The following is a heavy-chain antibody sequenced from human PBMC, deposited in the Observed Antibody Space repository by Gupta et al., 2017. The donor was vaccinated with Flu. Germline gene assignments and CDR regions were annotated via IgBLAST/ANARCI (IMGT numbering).Heavy chain of an antibody. Sequence: QLQLQESGPGLVKPSETLSLICTVSGGSIRDTSYYWGWIRQPPGKGLEWSGNVGYSGNTFYNPSLKSRVTISVDTSKNQFSLKLSSVTAADTAVYYCARRITYGKTFDYWGQGSLVTVSS. V-gene: IGHV4-39*01. D-gene: IGHD2/OR15-2a*01. J-gene: IGHJ4*02. CDR2: VGYSGNT. CDR1: GGSIRDTSYY. CDR3: ARRITYGKTFDY.